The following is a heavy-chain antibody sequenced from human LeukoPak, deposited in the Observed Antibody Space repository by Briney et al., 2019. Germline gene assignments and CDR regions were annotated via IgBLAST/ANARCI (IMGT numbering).Heavy chain of an antibody. D-gene: IGHD6-6*01. CDR1: GFSFSGHW. Sequence: GGSLRLSCTASGFSFSGHWMHWARQLPGKGLVWVSRISPTGSTTSYADSVKGRFTVSRDNVKDTLYLQVNNLRAEDTAVYYCARGPNSNWSGLDFWGQGTLLTVSS. V-gene: IGHV3-74*01. CDR2: ISPTGSTT. CDR3: ARGPNSNWSGLDF. J-gene: IGHJ4*02.